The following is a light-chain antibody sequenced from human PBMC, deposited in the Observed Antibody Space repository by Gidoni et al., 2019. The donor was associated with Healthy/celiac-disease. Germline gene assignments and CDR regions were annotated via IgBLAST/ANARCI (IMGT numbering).Light chain of an antibody. CDR1: SSNSGSNT. J-gene: IGLJ1*01. CDR2: SNN. CDR3: AAWDDSLNGRV. V-gene: IGLV1-44*01. Sequence: QSVLTQPPSASGSPGQRVTISCSGSSSNSGSNTVNWYQQLPGTAPQLLIYSNNQRPAGVPDRFSGSKSGTSASLAISGLQSEDEADYYCAAWDDSLNGRVFGTGTKVTVL.